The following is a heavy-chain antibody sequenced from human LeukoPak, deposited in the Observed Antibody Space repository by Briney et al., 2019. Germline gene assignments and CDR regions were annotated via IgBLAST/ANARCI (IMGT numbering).Heavy chain of an antibody. V-gene: IGHV3-21*01. D-gene: IGHD6-19*01. J-gene: IGHJ4*02. CDR3: ATDGRSSGWYGLDY. CDR1: GFTFSTYS. Sequence: GGSLRLSCAASGFTFSTYSMNWVRQAPGKGLEWVSSITSPVGRMYYADSLKGRITISRDNARSTLYLQMNSLRAEDTAVYYCATDGRSSGWYGLDYWGQGILVTVSS. CDR2: ITSPVGRM.